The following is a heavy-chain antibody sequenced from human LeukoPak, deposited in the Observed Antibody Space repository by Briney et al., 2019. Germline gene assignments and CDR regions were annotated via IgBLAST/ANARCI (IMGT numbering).Heavy chain of an antibody. CDR1: GFTFSTYG. J-gene: IGHJ4*02. Sequence: GGSLRLSCAASGFTFSTYGMSWVRQAPGKGLEWVSSISGGGGSTYYADSVKGRFTISRDDSKNTLYLQMNSLRAEDTAVYYCAKDPDTGYDFILFGFDCWGQGTLVTVSS. CDR2: ISGGGGST. V-gene: IGHV3-23*01. CDR3: AKDPDTGYDFILFGFDC. D-gene: IGHD5-12*01.